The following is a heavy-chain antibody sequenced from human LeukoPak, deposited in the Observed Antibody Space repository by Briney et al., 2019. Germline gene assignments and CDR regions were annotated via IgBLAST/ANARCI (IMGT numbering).Heavy chain of an antibody. V-gene: IGHV3-15*07. CDR2: IKSKTDGGTT. Sequence: GGSLRLSCAASGFTFSSYGMNWVRQAPGKGLEWVGRIKSKTDGGTTDYAAPVKGRFTISRDDSKNTLYLQMNSLRTEDTAVYYCTTRNQLPPMDVWGQGTTVTVSS. J-gene: IGHJ6*02. CDR1: GFTFSSYG. D-gene: IGHD2-2*01. CDR3: TTRNQLPPMDV.